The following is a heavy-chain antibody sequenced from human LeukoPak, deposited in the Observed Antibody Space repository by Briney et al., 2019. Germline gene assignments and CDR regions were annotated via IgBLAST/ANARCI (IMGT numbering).Heavy chain of an antibody. J-gene: IGHJ4*02. Sequence: KSSEILSLTCTVSGGSISNYYWSWIRQPPGKGLEWIGSIYYSGSTYYNPSLKSRVTISVDTSKNQFSLKLSSVTAADTAVYYCARGKEVITMLRGLKPGYYFDYWGQGTLVTVSS. D-gene: IGHD3-10*01. CDR3: ARGKEVITMLRGLKPGYYFDY. CDR1: GGSISNYY. V-gene: IGHV4-39*07. CDR2: IYYSGST.